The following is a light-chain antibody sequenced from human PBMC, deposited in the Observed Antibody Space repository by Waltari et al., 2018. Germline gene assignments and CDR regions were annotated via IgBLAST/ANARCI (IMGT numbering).Light chain of an antibody. CDR3: LQHNTYPFT. J-gene: IGKJ3*01. CDR2: GAS. V-gene: IGKV1-17*01. Sequence: DIQMTQSPSSLSASIGDRVTITCRASQGIRNDLGWFQQKPGKTPRRLIYGASTLQDGVPSRFSGSGSGTDFTLTIVSLQPEDFATYFCLQHNTYPFTFGPGTKVDV. CDR1: QGIRND.